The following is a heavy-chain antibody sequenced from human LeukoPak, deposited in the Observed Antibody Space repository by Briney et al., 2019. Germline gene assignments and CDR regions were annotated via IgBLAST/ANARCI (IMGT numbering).Heavy chain of an antibody. Sequence: SETLSLTCTVSGGSISSGDYYWSWIRQPPGKGLEWNAYMYYSGSTYYNPSPKSRVTMSADTSKNQLSLKLSSVTAADTAVYYCARPYYYDSRIDPWGQGILVTVSS. D-gene: IGHD3-22*01. CDR3: ARPYYYDSRIDP. CDR1: GGSISSGDYY. V-gene: IGHV4-30-4*01. CDR2: MYYSGST. J-gene: IGHJ5*02.